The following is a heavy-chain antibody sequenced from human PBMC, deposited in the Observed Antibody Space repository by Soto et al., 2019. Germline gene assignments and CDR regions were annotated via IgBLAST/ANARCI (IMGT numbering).Heavy chain of an antibody. D-gene: IGHD2-15*01. J-gene: IGHJ5*02. Sequence: QVQLVQSGAEVKKPGASVKVSCKASGYTFSTHGISWVRQVPGQGLEWMGWVRGDNGHRNYAQSLQGRVTMTTYTSTNTTSMELRILRSNGTSMHYCAREVGYCRRGTCYGDLFAPRGPRTMFTVSP. CDR3: AREVGYCRRGTCYGDLFAP. CDR1: GYTFSTHG. V-gene: IGHV1-18*01. CDR2: VRGDNGHR.